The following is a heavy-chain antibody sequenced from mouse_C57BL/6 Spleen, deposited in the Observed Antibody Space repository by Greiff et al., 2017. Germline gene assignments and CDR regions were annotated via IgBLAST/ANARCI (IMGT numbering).Heavy chain of an antibody. CDR1: GFTFSSYG. CDR3: ARHIDYGEGGFDY. CDR2: ISRGGSYT. V-gene: IGHV5-6*01. Sequence: EVLLVESGGDLVKPGGSLKLSCAASGFTFSSYGMSWVRQTPDKRLEWVATISRGGSYTYYPDSVKGRFTISRDNAKNTLYLQMSSLQSEDTAMYYCARHIDYGEGGFDYWGQGTMLTVSA. J-gene: IGHJ2*01. D-gene: IGHD2-4*01.